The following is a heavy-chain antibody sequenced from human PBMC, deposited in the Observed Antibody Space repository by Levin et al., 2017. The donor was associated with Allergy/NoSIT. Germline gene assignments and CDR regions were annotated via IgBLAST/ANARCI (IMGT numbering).Heavy chain of an antibody. CDR3: AREVRRKAVNYGGNPNSYYYYGMDV. V-gene: IGHV7-4-1*02. CDR2: INTNTGNP. Sequence: ASVKVSCKASGYTFTSYAMNWVRQAPGQGLEWMGWINTNTGNPTYAQGFTGRFVFSLDTSVSTAYLQISSLKAEDTAVYYCAREVRRKAVNYGGNPNSYYYYGMDVWGQGTTVTVSS. J-gene: IGHJ6*02. CDR1: GYTFTSYA. D-gene: IGHD4-23*01.